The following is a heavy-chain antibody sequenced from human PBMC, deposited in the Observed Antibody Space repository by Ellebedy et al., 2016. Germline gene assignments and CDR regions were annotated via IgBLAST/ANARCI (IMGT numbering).Heavy chain of an antibody. CDR3: ARQLGD. Sequence: GESLKISCAASGFSVNDNYMHWVRQAPGKGLEWVGHIRNKANNYTTEYAASVKGRFTISRDDSKNSLFLQMNSLKIEDTAVYYCARQLGDWGQGTLVTVSS. CDR1: GFSVNDNY. D-gene: IGHD3-16*01. CDR2: IRNKANNYTT. V-gene: IGHV3-72*01. J-gene: IGHJ4*02.